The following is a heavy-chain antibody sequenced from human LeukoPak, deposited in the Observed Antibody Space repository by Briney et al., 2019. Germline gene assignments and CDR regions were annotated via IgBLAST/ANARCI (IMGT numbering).Heavy chain of an antibody. V-gene: IGHV3-33*01. J-gene: IGHJ4*02. CDR3: ARDRVNLFDY. Sequence: GGSLRLSCVASGFTFNTYGMHWVRQAPGKGLEWVAVIWFDGSKKYYADSVKGRFTISRDDPKNTLYLQMNSLRAEDTAVYFCARDRVNLFDYWGQGALVTVSS. CDR2: IWFDGSKK. CDR1: GFTFNTYG. D-gene: IGHD3-10*01.